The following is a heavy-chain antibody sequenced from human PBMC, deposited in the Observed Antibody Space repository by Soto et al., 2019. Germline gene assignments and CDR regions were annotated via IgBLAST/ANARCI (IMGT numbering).Heavy chain of an antibody. CDR1: GGTFSSYA. D-gene: IGHD6-19*01. Sequence: SVKFSCKASGGTFSSYAISWVRQAPGQGLEWMGGIIPIFGTANYAQKFQGRVTITADKSTSTAYMELSSLRSEDTAVYYCARDAPGIAVAGTLQGAFDIWGQGTMVTVSS. CDR2: IIPIFGTA. CDR3: ARDAPGIAVAGTLQGAFDI. V-gene: IGHV1-69*06. J-gene: IGHJ3*02.